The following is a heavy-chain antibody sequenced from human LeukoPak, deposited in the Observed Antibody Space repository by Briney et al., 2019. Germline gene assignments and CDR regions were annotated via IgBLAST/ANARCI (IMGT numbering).Heavy chain of an antibody. Sequence: PGGSLRLSCAASAFTFSSNSMNWFRQAPARELQWVSSISSSSSYIYYADSVKGRFTISRDNAKNSLYLQMNSLRAEDTAVYYCARDYSLRSHFDYWGQGTLVTVSS. CDR1: AFTFSSNS. V-gene: IGHV3-21*01. CDR2: ISSSSSYI. D-gene: IGHD1-26*01. CDR3: ARDYSLRSHFDY. J-gene: IGHJ4*02.